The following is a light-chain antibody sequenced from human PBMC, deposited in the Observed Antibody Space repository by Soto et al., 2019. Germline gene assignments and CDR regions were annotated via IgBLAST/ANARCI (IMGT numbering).Light chain of an antibody. V-gene: IGLV2-23*02. CDR3: CSYAGSFFV. Sequence: QSVLTQPASGYGSPGQSITISCTGTRSDVGSYNLVSWYQQHPGKAPKLMIYEVSKRPSGVSNRFSGSKSGNTASLTISGLQAEDEADYFCCSYAGSFFVFGTGTKVTVL. CDR2: EVS. CDR1: RSDVGSYNL. J-gene: IGLJ1*01.